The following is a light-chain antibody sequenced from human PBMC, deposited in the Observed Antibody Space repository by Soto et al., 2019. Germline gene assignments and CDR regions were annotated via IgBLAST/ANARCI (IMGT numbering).Light chain of an antibody. CDR3: QSYDSTLSGV. Sequence: QSVLTQPPSVAGSPGQRVTISCTGSSSNIGAGYDVHWYQQFAGTAPKLLIYGNSNRPSGVPGRFSGSKSGTAASLAITGHTDEDADDYYCQSYDSTLSGVFGAGTKLTVL. V-gene: IGLV1-40*01. J-gene: IGLJ1*01. CDR1: SSNIGAGYD. CDR2: GNS.